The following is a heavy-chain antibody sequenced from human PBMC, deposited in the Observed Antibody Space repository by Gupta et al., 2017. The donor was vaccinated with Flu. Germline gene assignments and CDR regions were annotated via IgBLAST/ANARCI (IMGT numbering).Heavy chain of an antibody. CDR1: SVG. Sequence: SVGFSGVRQAPGQGLEWVGWIAAYSTTTKSAQKFQDRVTMTTDTSTSTAHMELRSLRADDTAVYYCARLVASTNFDPWGQGTLVTVSA. J-gene: IGHJ5*02. D-gene: IGHD1-1*01. V-gene: IGHV1-18*01. CDR2: IAAYSTTT. CDR3: ARLVASTNFDP.